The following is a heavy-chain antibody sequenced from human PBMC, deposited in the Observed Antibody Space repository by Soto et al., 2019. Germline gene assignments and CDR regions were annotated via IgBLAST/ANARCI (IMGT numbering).Heavy chain of an antibody. V-gene: IGHV3-72*01. CDR1: GFTFSDHY. CDR3: AKGVVGVCYHCSYYFDS. J-gene: IGHJ4*02. CDR2: TRNKANSYTT. D-gene: IGHD2-8*01. Sequence: HPGGSLRLSCAASGFTFSDHYMDWVRQAPGKGLEWVGRTRNKANSYTTEYAASVKGRFTISRDNSKNSLYLQMNSLKTEDTAVYYCAKGVVGVCYHCSYYFDSWGQGALVTVSS.